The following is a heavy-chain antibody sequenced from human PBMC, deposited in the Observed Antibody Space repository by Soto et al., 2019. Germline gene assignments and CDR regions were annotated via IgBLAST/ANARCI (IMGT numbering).Heavy chain of an antibody. CDR2: IYFNGST. J-gene: IGHJ3*02. Sequence: SGTLSLTCNVSGGYIRNYYWSWIRQPPGKGLEWFGYIYFNGSTYYNPSLKSRVTISVDTSKNQFSLKLSSVTAADTAVYYCARDRGFGELEKRHDAFDIWGQGTMVTVSS. CDR3: ARDRGFGELEKRHDAFDI. V-gene: IGHV4-59*12. CDR1: GGYIRNYY. D-gene: IGHD3-10*01.